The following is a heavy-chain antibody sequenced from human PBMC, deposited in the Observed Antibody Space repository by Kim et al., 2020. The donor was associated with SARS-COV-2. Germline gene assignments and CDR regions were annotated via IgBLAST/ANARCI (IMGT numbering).Heavy chain of an antibody. D-gene: IGHD3-10*01. J-gene: IGHJ4*02. V-gene: IGHV3-30*18. CDR3: AKGTQEIWFGELLPEEG. CDR1: GFTFSSYG. CDR2: ISYDGSNK. Sequence: GGSLRLSCAASGFTFSSYGMHWVRQAPGKGLEWVAVISYDGSNKYYADSVKGRFTISRDNSKNTLYLQMNSLRAEDTAVYYCAKGTQEIWFGELLPEEGGGQGTLVTVSS.